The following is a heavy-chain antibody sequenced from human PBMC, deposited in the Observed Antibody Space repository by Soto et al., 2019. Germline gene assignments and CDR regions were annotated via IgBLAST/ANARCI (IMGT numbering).Heavy chain of an antibody. Sequence: QITLKETGPTLVKPTQNLTLTCRFSGFSLSTSGVGVGWIRQPPGKALEWLALIYWDDDKRYNTSLMSRLAVTRDTSKDLVVLTLTDMAPVDTATYYCAHRLVRDLYFDYWGQGTPVTVSS. CDR1: GFSLSTSGVG. V-gene: IGHV2-5*02. D-gene: IGHD2-21*02. CDR3: AHRLVRDLYFDY. CDR2: IYWDDDK. J-gene: IGHJ4*02.